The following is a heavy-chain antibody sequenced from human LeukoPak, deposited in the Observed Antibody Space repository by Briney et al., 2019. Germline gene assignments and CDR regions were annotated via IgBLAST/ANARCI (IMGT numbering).Heavy chain of an antibody. Sequence: GGSLRLSCAASGFTFSSYGMHWVRQAPGKGLEWVAFIRYDGSNKYYADSVKGRFTISRDNSKNTLYLQMNSLRAEDTAVYYCAKVVVVAATGTDCWGQGTLVTVSS. D-gene: IGHD2-15*01. CDR1: GFTFSSYG. CDR2: IRYDGSNK. CDR3: AKVVVVAATGTDC. J-gene: IGHJ4*02. V-gene: IGHV3-30*02.